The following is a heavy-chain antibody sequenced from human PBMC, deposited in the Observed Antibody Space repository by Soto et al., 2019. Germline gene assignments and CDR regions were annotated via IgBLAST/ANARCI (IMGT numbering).Heavy chain of an antibody. CDR1: GFTFSSYW. Sequence: GGSLRLSCAASGFTFSSYWMHWVRQVPGKGLVWVSRINSDGSTTSYADSVKGRFTISRDNAKNTLYLQMNSLRAEDTAVYYCARAGCTRSRKAFDSWGQGTLVTVSS. J-gene: IGHJ4*02. D-gene: IGHD3-10*02. CDR3: ARAGCTRSRKAFDS. V-gene: IGHV3-74*01. CDR2: INSDGSTT.